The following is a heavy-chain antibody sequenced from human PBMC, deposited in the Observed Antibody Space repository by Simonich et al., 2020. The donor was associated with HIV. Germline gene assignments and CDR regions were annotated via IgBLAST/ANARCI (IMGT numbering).Heavy chain of an antibody. CDR3: ARYYGGNTEVDY. Sequence: QLQLQESGPGLVKPSETLSLTCTVSGGSISSSSYYWGWIRQPPGKGLEWIGSIYYIGSTYYNPSLMSLVTISVDTSKNQFSLKLSSVTAADTAVYYCARYYGGNTEVDYWGQGTLVTVSS. D-gene: IGHD3-10*01. CDR1: GGSISSSSYY. J-gene: IGHJ4*02. V-gene: IGHV4-39*01. CDR2: IYYIGST.